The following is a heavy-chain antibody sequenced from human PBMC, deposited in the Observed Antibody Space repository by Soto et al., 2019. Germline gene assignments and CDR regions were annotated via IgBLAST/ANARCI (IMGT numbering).Heavy chain of an antibody. CDR1: GFSFRIYS. CDR2: ISSDSGTI. CDR3: ARGRLWSFDF. Sequence: EVQMVESGGDLVQPGGSLRLSCVVSGFSFRIYSMNWVRQAPGKGLEWISYISSDSGTIYYADSLKGRLTISRDNGKNSLYLQMNSLTDEDTAVYYCARGRLWSFDFWGQGTLVTVSS. D-gene: IGHD3-10*01. J-gene: IGHJ4*02. V-gene: IGHV3-48*02.